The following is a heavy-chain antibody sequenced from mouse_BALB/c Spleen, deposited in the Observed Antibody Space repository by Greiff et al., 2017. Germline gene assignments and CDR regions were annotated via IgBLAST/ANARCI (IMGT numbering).Heavy chain of an antibody. Sequence: DVQLQESGPELVKPGASVKIPCKASGYTFTDYNMDWVKQSHGKSLEWIGDINPNNGGTIYNQKFKGKATLTVDKSSSTAYMELRSLTSEDTAVYYCARDRSYYYAMDYWGQGTSVTVSS. CDR1: GYTFTDYN. D-gene: IGHD2-14*01. V-gene: IGHV1-18*01. CDR3: ARDRSYYYAMDY. CDR2: INPNNGGT. J-gene: IGHJ4*01.